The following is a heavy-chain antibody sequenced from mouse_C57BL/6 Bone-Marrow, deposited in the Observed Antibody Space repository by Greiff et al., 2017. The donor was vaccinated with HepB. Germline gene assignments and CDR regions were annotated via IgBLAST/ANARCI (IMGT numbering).Heavy chain of an antibody. CDR2: INPSTGGT. D-gene: IGHD1-1*01. V-gene: IGHV1-42*01. CDR1: GYSFTGYY. Sequence: EVKLMESGPELVKPGASVKISCKASGYSFTGYYMNWVKQSPEKSLEWIGEINPSTGGTTYNQKFKAKATLTVDKSSSTAYMQLKSLTSEDSAVYYCARKIYYGSSDYAMDYWGQGTSVTVSS. CDR3: ARKIYYGSSDYAMDY. J-gene: IGHJ4*01.